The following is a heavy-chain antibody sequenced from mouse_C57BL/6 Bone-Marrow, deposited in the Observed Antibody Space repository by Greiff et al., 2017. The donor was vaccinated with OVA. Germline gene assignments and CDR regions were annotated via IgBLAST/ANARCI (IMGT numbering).Heavy chain of an antibody. CDR1: GYTFTDYY. CDR3: ARELGEFDY. Sequence: VQGVESGAELVRPGASVKLSCKASGYTFTDYYINWVKQRPGQGLEWIARIYPGSGNTYYNEKFKGKATLTAEKSSSTAYMQLSSLTSEDSAVYFCARELGEFDYWGQGTTLTVSS. V-gene: IGHV1-76*01. D-gene: IGHD2-13*01. J-gene: IGHJ2*01. CDR2: IYPGSGNT.